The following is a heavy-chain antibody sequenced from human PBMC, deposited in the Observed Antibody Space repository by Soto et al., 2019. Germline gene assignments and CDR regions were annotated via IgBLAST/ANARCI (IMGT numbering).Heavy chain of an antibody. CDR1: GDSIASSDYY. Sequence: QLQLQESGPGLVKPSETLSLTCTVSGDSIASSDYYWGWIRQPPGKGLAWIGSVSYTGASYYSPSLKSRISISLDTSKNQFSLRLSSVTAADTAVYYCVRRLFVWGQGTPVTVSS. J-gene: IGHJ4*02. CDR2: VSYTGAS. V-gene: IGHV4-39*01. D-gene: IGHD3-16*01. CDR3: VRRLFV.